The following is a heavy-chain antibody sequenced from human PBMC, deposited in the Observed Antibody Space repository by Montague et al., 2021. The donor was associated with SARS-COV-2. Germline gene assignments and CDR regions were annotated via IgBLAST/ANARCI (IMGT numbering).Heavy chain of an antibody. CDR3: ARGRPVQGSFRHFDSISSGAFDI. Sequence: SETLSLTCAVSRGSFSNYYCTWIRQSPGKGLEWIGEINQGGAPNXTPSLKSRVTISLDTSKKQISLKLNSVTVADTAVFFCARGRPVQGSFRHFDSISSGAFDIWAQGSLVIVSS. D-gene: IGHD3-9*01. J-gene: IGHJ3*02. CDR2: INQGGAP. V-gene: IGHV4-34*01. CDR1: RGSFSNYY.